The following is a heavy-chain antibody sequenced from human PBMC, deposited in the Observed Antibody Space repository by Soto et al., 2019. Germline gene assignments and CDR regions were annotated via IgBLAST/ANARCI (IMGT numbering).Heavy chain of an antibody. Sequence: PSETLSLTCTVSGGSISSYYWSWIRQPPGKGLEWIGYTYYSGSTIYNPSLKSRVTMSVDTSKNQFSLKLTNMDPVDTATYYCAHTAASGAYWQSFDFWGQGTLVTVSS. V-gene: IGHV4-59*01. J-gene: IGHJ4*02. CDR2: TYYSGST. D-gene: IGHD2-8*02. CDR1: GGSISSYY. CDR3: AHTAASGAYWQSFDF.